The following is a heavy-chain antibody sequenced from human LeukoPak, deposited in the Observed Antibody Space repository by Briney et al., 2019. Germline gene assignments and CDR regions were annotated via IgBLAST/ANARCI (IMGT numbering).Heavy chain of an antibody. J-gene: IGHJ4*02. D-gene: IGHD1-1*01. CDR2: VYWDDDN. CDR1: GFSLSTSGVG. Sequence: SGPTLVKPSQTLTLTCTLSGFSLSTSGVGVGWIRQPPGEALEWLALVYWDDDNRYNPSLRSRLTVTKDISKSRVFLMMTNMDPKDTATYYCARRLTGYNNNWDHGYFDFWGQGIPVTVSS. CDR3: ARRLTGYNNNWDHGYFDF. V-gene: IGHV2-5*02.